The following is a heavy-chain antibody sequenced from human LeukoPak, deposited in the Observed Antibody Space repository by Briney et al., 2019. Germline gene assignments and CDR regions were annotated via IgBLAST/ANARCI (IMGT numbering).Heavy chain of an antibody. Sequence: GGSLRLSCAASGFTFDDYGMSWVRQAPGKGLEWVSGINWNGGSTCYADSVKGRFTISRDNAKNSLYLQMNSLRAEDTALYHCAREITIFGVVNEGDWFDPWGQGTLVTVSS. D-gene: IGHD3-3*01. CDR2: INWNGGST. CDR3: AREITIFGVVNEGDWFDP. J-gene: IGHJ5*02. CDR1: GFTFDDYG. V-gene: IGHV3-20*01.